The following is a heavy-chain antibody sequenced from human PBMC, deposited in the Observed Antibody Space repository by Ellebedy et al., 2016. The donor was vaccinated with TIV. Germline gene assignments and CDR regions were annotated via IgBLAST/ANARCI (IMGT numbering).Heavy chain of an antibody. V-gene: IGHV4-59*01. J-gene: IGHJ4*02. CDR3: ARHLGYCSGGSCYSLVY. Sequence: SETLSLTCTVSGGSISGFYWSWIRQPPGKGLEWIGHFSYSGSTHYNPSLKSRVSISVDTSNNHFSLRLSSVTAADTAVYYCARHLGYCSGGSCYSLVYWGQGTLVTVSS. D-gene: IGHD2-15*01. CDR2: FSYSGST. CDR1: GGSISGFY.